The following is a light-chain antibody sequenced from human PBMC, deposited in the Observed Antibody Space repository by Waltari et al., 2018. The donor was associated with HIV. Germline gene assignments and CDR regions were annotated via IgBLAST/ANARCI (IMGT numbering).Light chain of an antibody. CDR1: RSISNW. V-gene: IGKV1-5*03. J-gene: IGKJ4*01. Sequence: DIQMTQSPSALSASVGDTVTITCRASRSISNWLAWYQQKPGKAPKVLIYSASTLENGVPSRFSGSGSGTEFTLTISCLQPEDFATYSCHQYNSYPLTFGGGTRVEIK. CDR3: HQYNSYPLT. CDR2: SAS.